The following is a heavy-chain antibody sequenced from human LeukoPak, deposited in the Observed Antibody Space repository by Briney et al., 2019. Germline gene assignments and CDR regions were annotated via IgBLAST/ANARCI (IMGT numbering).Heavy chain of an antibody. CDR3: TTVGGSYGIDY. D-gene: IGHD1-26*01. V-gene: IGHV3-15*01. CDR2: IKSKTDGGTT. Sequence: GGSLRLSCAASGFTFSNAWMSWVRQAPGKGLEWVDRIKSKTDGGTTDYAAPVKGRFTISRDDSKNTLYLQMNSLKTEDTAVYYCTTVGGSYGIDYWGQGTLVTVSS. J-gene: IGHJ4*02. CDR1: GFTFSNAW.